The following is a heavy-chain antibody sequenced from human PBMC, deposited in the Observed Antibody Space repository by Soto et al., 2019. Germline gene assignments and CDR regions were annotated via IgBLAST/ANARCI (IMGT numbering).Heavy chain of an antibody. CDR1: GGSFSGYY. CDR3: ARGVLVRGVHYGMDV. V-gene: IGHV4-34*01. CDR2: INHSGST. J-gene: IGHJ6*02. Sequence: PSETLSLTRAVYGGSFSGYYWSWIRQPPGKGLEWIGEINHSGSTNYNPSLKSRVTISVDTSKNQFSLKLSSVTAADTAVYYCARGVLVRGVHYGMDVWGQGTTVTVSS. D-gene: IGHD3-10*01.